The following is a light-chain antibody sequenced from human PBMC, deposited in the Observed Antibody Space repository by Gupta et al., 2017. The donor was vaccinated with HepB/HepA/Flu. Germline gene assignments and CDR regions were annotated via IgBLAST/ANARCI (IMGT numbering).Light chain of an antibody. CDR3: QQDTDHPIT. CDR1: QDVYNF. J-gene: IGKJ4*01. CDR2: DTS. V-gene: IGKV1-33*01. Sequence: DIQMTQSPSSLSASVGDRVTITCPASQDVYNFLNCHRQQPGKVPNLLIYDTSDLETGVPATFSGSGSVADFTFTIVSLPPEDFGTYYSQQDTDHPITFGGGTRVDI.